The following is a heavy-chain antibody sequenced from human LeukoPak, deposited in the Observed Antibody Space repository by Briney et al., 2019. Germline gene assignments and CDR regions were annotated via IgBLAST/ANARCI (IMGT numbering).Heavy chain of an antibody. CDR2: ISYDGSNK. V-gene: IGHV3-30-3*01. CDR3: ARAASGESALLSRGNYYYYGMDV. J-gene: IGHJ6*02. D-gene: IGHD1-14*01. Sequence: GGSLRLSCAASGFTFSSYAMHWVRQAPGKGLEWVAVISYDGSNKYYADSVKGRFTISRDNSKNTLYLQMNSLRAEDTAVYYCARAASGESALLSRGNYYYYGMDVWGQGTTVPVSS. CDR1: GFTFSSYA.